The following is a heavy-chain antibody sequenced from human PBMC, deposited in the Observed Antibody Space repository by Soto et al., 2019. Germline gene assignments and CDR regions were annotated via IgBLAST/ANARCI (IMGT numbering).Heavy chain of an antibody. D-gene: IGHD2-2*01. CDR3: ARGGQECSTTGCGYISDGMDV. J-gene: IGHJ6*02. Sequence: LLKVYRKSAGYGKSLYVGGRVIKKKEQGLEWVGWISAYNGNTHHAQNVQGRVTMTTDTSTSTAYMEMKSLTSDDTAVYYCARGGQECSTTGCGYISDGMDVWGQGITVTVSS. V-gene: IGHV1-18*01. CDR1: GYGKSLYV. CDR2: ISAYNGNT.